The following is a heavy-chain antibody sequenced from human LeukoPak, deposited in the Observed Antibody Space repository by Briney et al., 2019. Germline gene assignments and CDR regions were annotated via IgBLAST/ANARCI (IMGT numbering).Heavy chain of an antibody. CDR3: AKTPSGSYYLFGHFDY. CDR2: ISGSCGGT. V-gene: IGHV3-23*01. CDR1: GFTFSSCA. J-gene: IGHJ4*02. Sequence: GGSLRLSCAASGFTFSSCAMSWVRQAPGKGLEGVSSISGSCGGTFYADSVKGRFTISRDNYKNTLYLHMNSPRAADTAVYYCAKTPSGSYYLFGHFDYWGQGTLVTVSS. D-gene: IGHD1-26*01.